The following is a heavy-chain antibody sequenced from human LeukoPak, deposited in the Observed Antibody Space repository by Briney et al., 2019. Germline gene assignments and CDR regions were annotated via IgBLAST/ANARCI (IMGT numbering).Heavy chain of an antibody. J-gene: IGHJ4*02. CDR3: ARGHSYGYTDYLDY. V-gene: IGHV4-59*01. D-gene: IGHD5-18*01. CDR1: GGSISSYY. CDR2: IYYSGST. Sequence: SETLSLTCTVSGGSISSYYWSWIRQPPGKGLEWIGYIYYSGSTNYNPSLKSRVTISVDTSKNQFSLKLSSVTAADTAVCYCARGHSYGYTDYLDYWGQGTLVTVSS.